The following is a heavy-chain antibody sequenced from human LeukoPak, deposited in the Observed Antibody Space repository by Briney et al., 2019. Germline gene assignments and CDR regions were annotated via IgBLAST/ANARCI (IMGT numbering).Heavy chain of an antibody. D-gene: IGHD5-24*01. CDR2: IIPIFGTA. Sequence: SVKVSCKASGGTFSSYAISWVRQAPGQGLEWMGGIIPIFGTANYAQKFQGRVTITADESTSTAYMELSSLRSEDTAVYYCAKVEKMATIYAYFDYWGQGTLVTVSS. CDR1: GGTFSSYA. V-gene: IGHV1-69*13. CDR3: AKVEKMATIYAYFDY. J-gene: IGHJ4*02.